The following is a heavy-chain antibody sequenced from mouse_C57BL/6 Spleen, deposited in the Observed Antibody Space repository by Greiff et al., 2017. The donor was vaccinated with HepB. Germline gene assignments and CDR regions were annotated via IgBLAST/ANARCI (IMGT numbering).Heavy chain of an antibody. CDR2: IRLKSDNYAT. CDR3: TVGYYNFDY. V-gene: IGHV6-3*01. J-gene: IGHJ2*01. Sequence: EVKLMESGGGLVQPGGSMKLSCVASGFTFSNYWMNWVRQSPEKGLEWVAQIRLKSDNYATHYAESVKGRFTISRDDSKSSVDLQMNNLRAEDTGIYYCTVGYYNFDYWGQGTTLTVSS. CDR1: GFTFSNYW. D-gene: IGHD2-3*01.